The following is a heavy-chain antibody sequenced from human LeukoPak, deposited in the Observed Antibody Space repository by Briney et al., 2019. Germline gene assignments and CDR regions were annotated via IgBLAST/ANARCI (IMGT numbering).Heavy chain of an antibody. CDR2: IAHDGSNQ. Sequence: GGSLRLSCAVSGFTFSSYGMHWVRQAPGKGLEWVAIIAHDGSNQYYADSVKGRFTISRDNSKNTLWLKMNSLRVEDTAIYYCAKDGLACSSSRYYFDDWGQGTLVTVSS. J-gene: IGHJ4*02. V-gene: IGHV3-30*18. CDR1: GFTFSSYG. CDR3: AKDGLACSSSRYYFDD. D-gene: IGHD2-2*01.